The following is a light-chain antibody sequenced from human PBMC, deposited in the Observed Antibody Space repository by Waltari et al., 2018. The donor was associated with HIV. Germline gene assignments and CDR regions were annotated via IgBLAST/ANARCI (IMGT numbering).Light chain of an antibody. CDR2: ASS. V-gene: IGKV1-12*01. CDR3: QHGSDFPLS. CDR1: QDINTR. J-gene: IGKJ4*01. Sequence: IQLTQSPPSLSASVGDRVTITCRASQDINTRLAWYQQKPGKAPNLVIYASSRLQSGVPSRFSGSGSGTFFTLTIDDFQTDDSATYYCQHGSDFPLSFGGGTK.